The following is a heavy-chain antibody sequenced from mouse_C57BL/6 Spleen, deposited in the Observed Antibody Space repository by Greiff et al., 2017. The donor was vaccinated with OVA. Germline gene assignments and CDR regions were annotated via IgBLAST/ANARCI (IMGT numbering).Heavy chain of an antibody. D-gene: IGHD4-1*01. CDR2: IYPRSGNT. J-gene: IGHJ2*01. CDR3: ARNWDGGYFDY. Sequence: QVQLKQSGAELARPGASVKLSCKASGYTFTSYGISWVKQRTGQGLEWIGEIYPRSGNTYYNEKFKGKATLTADKSSSTAYMELRSLTSEDSAVYFCARNWDGGYFDYWGQGTTLTVSS. CDR1: GYTFTSYG. V-gene: IGHV1-81*01.